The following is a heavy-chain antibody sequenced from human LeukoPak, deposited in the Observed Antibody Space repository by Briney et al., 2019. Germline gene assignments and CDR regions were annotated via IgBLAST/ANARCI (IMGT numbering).Heavy chain of an antibody. CDR1: GGTFSSYA. V-gene: IGHV1-69*13. D-gene: IGHD6-19*01. Sequence: SVKVSCKASGGTFSSYAISWVRQAPGQGLEWMGGIIPIFGTANYAQKFQGRVTITADESTSTAYMELSSLRSEDTAVYYCARRLARSLGWDAFDIWGQGTMVTVSS. CDR2: IIPIFGTA. CDR3: ARRLARSLGWDAFDI. J-gene: IGHJ3*02.